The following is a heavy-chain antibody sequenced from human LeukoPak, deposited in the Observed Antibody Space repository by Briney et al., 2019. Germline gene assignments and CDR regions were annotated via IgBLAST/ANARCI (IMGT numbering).Heavy chain of an antibody. CDR1: GYRFTNYW. V-gene: IGHV5-51*01. D-gene: IGHD3-3*01. J-gene: IGHJ6*03. CDR3: ARHVTMTPSYLFYYMDV. Sequence: HGESLKISCKGSGYRFTNYWIGWVRQMPGKGLEWMGIIYPGDSDTRYSPSFQGQVTISADKSISTAYLQWSSLKASDTAMYYCARHVTMTPSYLFYYMDVWGNGTTVIVSS. CDR2: IYPGDSDT.